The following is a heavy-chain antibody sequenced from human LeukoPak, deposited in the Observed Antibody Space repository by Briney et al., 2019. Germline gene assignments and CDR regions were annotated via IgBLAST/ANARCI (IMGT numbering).Heavy chain of an antibody. D-gene: IGHD4-17*01. V-gene: IGHV3-7*05. CDR1: GFTFSSSW. Sequence: GGSRRLSCAASGFTFSSSWMTWVRQAPGKGLEWVANINNDGSGTYYVDSVEGRFTISRDNAKNSLFLQMNSLRAEDTAVYYCASKAVTYYYDYWGQGTLVIGSS. CDR3: ASKAVTYYYDY. J-gene: IGHJ4*02. CDR2: INNDGSGT.